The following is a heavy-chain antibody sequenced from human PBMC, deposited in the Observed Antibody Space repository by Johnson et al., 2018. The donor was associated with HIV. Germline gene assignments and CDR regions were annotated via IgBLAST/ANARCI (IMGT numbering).Heavy chain of an antibody. V-gene: IGHV3-23*04. CDR2: ISGSGGSP. J-gene: IGHJ3*02. CDR1: GFTFSSYA. CDR3: AKTQWELLGVGAFDI. Sequence: MLLVESGGGLVQPGGSLRLSCAASGFTFSSYAMSWVRQAPGKGLEWVSAISGSGGSPYYADSVKGRFTISRDNSKNTLYLQMNSLRAEDTAVYYCAKTQWELLGVGAFDIWGQGTMVTFSS. D-gene: IGHD1-26*01.